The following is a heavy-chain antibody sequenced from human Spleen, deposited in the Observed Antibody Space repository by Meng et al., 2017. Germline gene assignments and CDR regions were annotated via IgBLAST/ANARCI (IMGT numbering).Heavy chain of an antibody. CDR1: GGSIGTDY. CDR3: ARDRGRDPQRYWYFDL. V-gene: IGHV4-59*01. D-gene: IGHD1-26*01. CDR2: IHHSGST. J-gene: IGHJ2*01. Sequence: SETLSLTCTVSGGSIGTDYCSWIRQVPGKGLEWIGYIHHSGSTQYNPSFMSRVTISADTSRNQFSLNLRSVTAADTAVYYCARDRGRDPQRYWYFDLWGRGTLVTVSS.